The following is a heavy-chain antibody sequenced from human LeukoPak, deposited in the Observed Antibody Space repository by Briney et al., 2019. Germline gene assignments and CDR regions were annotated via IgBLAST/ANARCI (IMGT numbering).Heavy chain of an antibody. CDR2: ISSTGSTM. Sequence: HAGGSLRLSCAASGFTFSSYEMNWVRQAPGKGLEWVSYISSTGSTMSYADSVKGRFTISRDNAKNSLYLQMNSLRAEDTALYYCARVPAYMRGDLTAMDYWGQGTLVTVSS. V-gene: IGHV3-48*03. D-gene: IGHD2-21*01. CDR1: GFTFSSYE. CDR3: ARVPAYMRGDLTAMDY. J-gene: IGHJ4*02.